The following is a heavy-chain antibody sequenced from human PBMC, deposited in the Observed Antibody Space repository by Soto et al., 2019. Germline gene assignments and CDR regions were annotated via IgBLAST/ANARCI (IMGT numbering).Heavy chain of an antibody. Sequence: GASVKVSCTDSGYTFTSYAMHWVRQAPGQRLEWMGWINAGNGNTKYSQKFQGRVTITRDTSASTAYMELSSLRSEDTAVYYCARESMVRGVIIENWFDPWGQGTLVTVSS. J-gene: IGHJ5*02. D-gene: IGHD3-10*01. CDR2: INAGNGNT. CDR3: ARESMVRGVIIENWFDP. CDR1: GYTFTSYA. V-gene: IGHV1-3*01.